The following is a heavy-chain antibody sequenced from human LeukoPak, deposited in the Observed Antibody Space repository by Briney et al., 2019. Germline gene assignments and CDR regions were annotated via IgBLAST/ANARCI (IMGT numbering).Heavy chain of an antibody. Sequence: SETLSLTCAVYGGSFSGYYWSWIRQPPGKGLEWIGEINHSGSTNYNPSLKSRVTISVDTSKNQFSLKLSSVTAADTAVYYCAREQVLRYLDWSPYCGMDVGGQGTTVTVSS. V-gene: IGHV4-34*01. CDR1: GGSFSGYY. CDR3: AREQVLRYLDWSPYCGMDV. CDR2: INHSGST. J-gene: IGHJ6*02. D-gene: IGHD3-9*01.